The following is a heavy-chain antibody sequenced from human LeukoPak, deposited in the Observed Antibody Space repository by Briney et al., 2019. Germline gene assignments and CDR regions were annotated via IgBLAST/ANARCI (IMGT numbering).Heavy chain of an antibody. V-gene: IGHV3-30*02. CDR2: IPYDGSKK. CDR1: GFTFSNYG. D-gene: IGHD3-10*01. J-gene: IGHJ4*02. CDR3: AKDWNQYGSGNYYNSWTY. Sequence: PGGSLRLSCAASGFTFSNYGMHWVRQRPGKGLEWVAYIPYDGSKKYYADSVKGRFTISRDNSKNTLYLQLNSLRAEDTAVYYCAKDWNQYGSGNYYNSWTYWGQGTLVTVSS.